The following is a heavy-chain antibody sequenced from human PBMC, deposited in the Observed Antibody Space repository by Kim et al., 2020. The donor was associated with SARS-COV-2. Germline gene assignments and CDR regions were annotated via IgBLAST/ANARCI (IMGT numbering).Heavy chain of an antibody. Sequence: GGSLRLSCAASGFTFSSYAMHWVRQAPGKGLEWVAVISYDGSNKYYADSVKGRFTISRDNSKNTLYLQMNSLRAEDTAVYYCARDDTPESYCGGDCYSNYYSGIDVWGQGTTVTVSS. V-gene: IGHV3-30*04. CDR3: ARDDTPESYCGGDCYSNYYSGIDV. CDR2: ISYDGSNK. J-gene: IGHJ6*02. CDR1: GFTFSSYA. D-gene: IGHD2-21*02.